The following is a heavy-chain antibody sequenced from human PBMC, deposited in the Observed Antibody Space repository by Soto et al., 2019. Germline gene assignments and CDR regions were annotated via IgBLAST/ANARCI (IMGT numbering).Heavy chain of an antibody. J-gene: IGHJ4*02. D-gene: IGHD3-22*01. CDR2: IYYSGST. CDR3: ARGLDDSSGYYYEYFDY. V-gene: IGHV4-31*03. CDR1: GGSISSGGYY. Sequence: SETLSLTCTVSGGSISSGGYYWSWIRQHPGKGLEWIGYIYYSGSTYYNPSLKSRVTISVDTSKNQFSLKLSSVTAADTAVYYCARGLDDSSGYYYEYFDYWGQGTLVTVSS.